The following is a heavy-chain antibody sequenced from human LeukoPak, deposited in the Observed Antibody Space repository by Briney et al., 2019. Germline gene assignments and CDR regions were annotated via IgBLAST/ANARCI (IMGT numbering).Heavy chain of an antibody. CDR3: ARQETSSYNGAFDI. Sequence: GGSPRLSCAASGFTFSSYWMSWVRQAPGKGLEWVANIKQDGSEMYYVDSVKGRFTISRDNAKNSLYLQMNSLRADDTAVYHCARQETSSYNGAFDIWGQGTMVTVSS. CDR2: IKQDGSEM. J-gene: IGHJ3*02. CDR1: GFTFSSYW. V-gene: IGHV3-7*01. D-gene: IGHD1-26*01.